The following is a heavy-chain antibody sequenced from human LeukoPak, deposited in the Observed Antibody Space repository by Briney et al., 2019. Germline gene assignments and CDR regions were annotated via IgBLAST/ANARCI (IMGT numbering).Heavy chain of an antibody. V-gene: IGHV3-15*01. CDR3: TTDRIALTTTTYYYYYMDV. Sequence: GGSLRLSCAASGFTFSNAWMSWVRQAPGKGLEWVGRIKSKTDGGTTDYAAPVKGRFTISRDDSKNTLYLQMNSLKTEDTAVYYCTTDRIALTTTTYYYYYMDVWGKGTTVTVSS. CDR1: GFTFSNAW. D-gene: IGHD1-14*01. CDR2: IKSKTDGGTT. J-gene: IGHJ6*03.